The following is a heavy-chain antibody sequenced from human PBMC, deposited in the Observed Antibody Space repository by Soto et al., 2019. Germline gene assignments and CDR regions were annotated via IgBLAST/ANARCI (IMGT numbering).Heavy chain of an antibody. Sequence: ASVKVSCKASGGTFSSYAISWVRQAPGQGLEWMGGIIPIFGIANYAQKFQGRVTITADKSTSTAYMELSSLRSEDTAVYYCARERSGYDFTGGMKPINYYYYMDVWGKGTTVTVSS. CDR1: GGTFSSYA. CDR3: ARERSGYDFTGGMKPINYYYYMDV. CDR2: IIPIFGIA. D-gene: IGHD5-12*01. V-gene: IGHV1-69*10. J-gene: IGHJ6*03.